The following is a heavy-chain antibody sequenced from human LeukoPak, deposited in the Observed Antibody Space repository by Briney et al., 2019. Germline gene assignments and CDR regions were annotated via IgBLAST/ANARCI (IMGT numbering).Heavy chain of an antibody. CDR2: IIPIFGTA. Sequence: ASVKVSCKASGGTFSSYAISWVRQAPGQGLEWMGGIIPIFGTANYAQKFQGRVTITADESTNTAYMELSSLRSGDTAVYYCARPHPGSSGYYFDYWGQGTQVTVSS. CDR3: ARPHPGSSGYYFDY. V-gene: IGHV1-69*13. D-gene: IGHD3-22*01. CDR1: GGTFSSYA. J-gene: IGHJ4*02.